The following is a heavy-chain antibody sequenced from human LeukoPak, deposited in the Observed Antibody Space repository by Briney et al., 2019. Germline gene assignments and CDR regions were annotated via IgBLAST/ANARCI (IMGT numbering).Heavy chain of an antibody. J-gene: IGHJ4*02. D-gene: IGHD1-7*01. CDR3: ARAHNWNYGLVDY. V-gene: IGHV3-21*01. Sequence: PGGSLRLSCAASGFTFSSYSMNWVRQAPGKGLEWVSSISSSSSYIYYADSVKGRFTISRDNAKNSLYLQMNSLRAEDTAVYYCARAHNWNYGLVDYWGQGTLVTVSS. CDR2: ISSSSSYI. CDR1: GFTFSSYS.